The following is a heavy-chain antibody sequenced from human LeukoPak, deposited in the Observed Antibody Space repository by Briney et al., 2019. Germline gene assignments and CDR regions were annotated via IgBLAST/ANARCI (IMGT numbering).Heavy chain of an antibody. V-gene: IGHV3-30*04. CDR3: ARDGGGAAMVRGVIQYYYYYGMDV. D-gene: IGHD3-10*01. Sequence: GRSLRLSCAASGFTFSSYAMHWVRQAPGKGLEWVAVISYDGSNKYYADSVKGRFTISRDYSKNTLYLQMNSLRAEDTAVYYCARDGGGAAMVRGVIQYYYYYGMDVWGKGTTVTVSS. CDR2: ISYDGSNK. CDR1: GFTFSSYA. J-gene: IGHJ6*04.